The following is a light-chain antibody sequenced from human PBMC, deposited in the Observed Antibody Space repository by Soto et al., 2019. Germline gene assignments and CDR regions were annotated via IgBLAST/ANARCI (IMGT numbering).Light chain of an antibody. CDR1: SSDVGGYNY. CDR3: SSYTSSSTIYVV. CDR2: DVS. J-gene: IGLJ2*01. Sequence: QLVLTQPASVSGSPGQSITISCTGTSSDVGGYNYVSWYQQHPGKAPKLMIYDVSNRPSGVSNRFSGSKSGNTASLTISGLQAEDEADYYCSSYTSSSTIYVVFGGGTKLTVL. V-gene: IGLV2-14*01.